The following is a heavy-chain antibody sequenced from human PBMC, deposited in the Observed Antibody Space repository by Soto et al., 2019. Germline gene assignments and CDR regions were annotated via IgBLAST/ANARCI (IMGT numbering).Heavy chain of an antibody. V-gene: IGHV4-59*01. Sequence: SETLSLTCTVPGGSISSYYWSWIRQPPGKGLEWIGYIYYSGSTNYNPSLKSRVTISVDTSKNQFSLKLSSVTAADTAVYYCARGVYSGYDSSWFDPWGQGTLVTVSS. CDR3: ARGVYSGYDSSWFDP. CDR1: GGSISSYY. D-gene: IGHD5-12*01. CDR2: IYYSGST. J-gene: IGHJ5*02.